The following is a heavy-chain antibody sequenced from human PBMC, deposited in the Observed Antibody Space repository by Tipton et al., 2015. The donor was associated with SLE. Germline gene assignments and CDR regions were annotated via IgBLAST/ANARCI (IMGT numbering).Heavy chain of an antibody. J-gene: IGHJ4*02. CDR3: ARVESRWGYYFDY. CDR2: INTSGGTI. D-gene: IGHD3-22*01. CDR1: GVTFSTFE. Sequence: GSLRLSCAVSGVTFSTFEMIWVRQAPGKGLEWVSYINTSGGTIYYADSVKGRFTISRDNAKNSLYLQMNSLGAEDTAVYYCARVESRWGYYFDYWGQGTLVTVSA. V-gene: IGHV3-48*03.